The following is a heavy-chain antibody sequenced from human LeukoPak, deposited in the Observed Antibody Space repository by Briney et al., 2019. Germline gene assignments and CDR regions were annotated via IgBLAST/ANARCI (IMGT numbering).Heavy chain of an antibody. CDR2: ISSSSSYI. CDR3: AREDRITAGDAFDI. D-gene: IGHD3-10*01. CDR1: GFTFSSYS. V-gene: IGHV3-21*01. Sequence: PGGSLRLSCAASGFTFSSYSMNWVRQAPGKGLEWVSSISSSSSYIYYADSVKGRFTISRDNAKNSLYLQMNSLRAEDTAVYYCAREDRITAGDAFDIWGQGTMVTVSS. J-gene: IGHJ3*02.